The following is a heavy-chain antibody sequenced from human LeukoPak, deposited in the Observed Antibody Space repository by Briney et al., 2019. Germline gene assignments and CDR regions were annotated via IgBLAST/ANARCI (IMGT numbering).Heavy chain of an antibody. D-gene: IGHD1-1*01. J-gene: IGHJ6*02. CDR3: ARHSGAETDYYGMDV. V-gene: IGHV4-59*08. CDR1: GGSISSYY. Sequence: PSETLSLTCTVSGGSISSYYWSWIRQPPGKGLEWIGYIYYSGSTNYNPSLKSRVTISVDTSKNQFSLKLSSVTAADTAVYYCARHSGAETDYYGMDVWGQGTTVTVSS. CDR2: IYYSGST.